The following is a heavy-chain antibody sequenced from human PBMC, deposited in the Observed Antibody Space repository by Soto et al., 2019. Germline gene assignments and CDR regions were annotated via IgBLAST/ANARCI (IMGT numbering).Heavy chain of an antibody. V-gene: IGHV1-18*01. Sequence: QVQLVQSGAEVKKPGASVKVSCKASGYTFTSYGISWVRQAPGQSLEWMGWISAYNGNTNYAQKLQGRVTMTTDTSTSTAYMELRSLKSDDTAVYYCAAGYCTNGVCPERFDYWGQGTLVTVSS. CDR3: AAGYCTNGVCPERFDY. J-gene: IGHJ4*02. D-gene: IGHD2-8*01. CDR1: GYTFTSYG. CDR2: ISAYNGNT.